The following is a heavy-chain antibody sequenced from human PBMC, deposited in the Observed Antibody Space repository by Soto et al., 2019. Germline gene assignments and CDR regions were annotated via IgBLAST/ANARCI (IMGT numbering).Heavy chain of an antibody. J-gene: IGHJ3*02. CDR3: AKDESGAADI. CDR2: IDSRGKT. Sequence: SETLSLTCTVSGGSINGYYWKWIRHSAGKGLEWIGRIDSRGKTNYTPSLKSRVTMSIDTSKNQFSLSLRFVTAADSAVYFCAKDESGAADIWGQGTMVTVSS. CDR1: GGSINGYY. D-gene: IGHD7-27*01. V-gene: IGHV4-4*07.